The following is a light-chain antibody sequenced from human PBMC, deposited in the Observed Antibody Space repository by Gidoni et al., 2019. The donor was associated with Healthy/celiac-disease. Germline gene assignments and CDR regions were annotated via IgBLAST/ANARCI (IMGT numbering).Light chain of an antibody. Sequence: QSALTQPRSVSGSPGQSLTISCTGTSSDFGGYNYVSWYQQHPGKAPKLMIYDVSKRPSGVPDRFSGSKSGNTASLTISGLQAEDEADYYCCSYAGSYTWVFGGGTKLPVL. V-gene: IGLV2-11*01. CDR2: DVS. CDR3: CSYAGSYTWV. J-gene: IGLJ3*02. CDR1: SSDFGGYNY.